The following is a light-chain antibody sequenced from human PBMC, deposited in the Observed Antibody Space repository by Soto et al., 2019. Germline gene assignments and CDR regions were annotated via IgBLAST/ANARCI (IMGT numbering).Light chain of an antibody. Sequence: EILLTQYPGTLSLSPGERATLSCRASQSVSKNYLAWYQQKPGQAPRLLIYGASNRATGIPDRLSGSGSGTEFPLTISRMEPEDFAVYYCQQYGSSGTFGHGTKVDIK. J-gene: IGKJ1*01. V-gene: IGKV3-20*01. CDR3: QQYGSSGT. CDR2: GAS. CDR1: QSVSKNY.